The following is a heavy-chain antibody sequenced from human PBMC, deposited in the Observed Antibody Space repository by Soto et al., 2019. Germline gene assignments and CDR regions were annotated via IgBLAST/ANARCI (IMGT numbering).Heavy chain of an antibody. Sequence: QVHLVQSGAEVKKPGSSVKVSCKASGGTFSPYTINWVRQAPGQGLEWMGRIIPFLGVTNHAQKFQDRVTITADKSTSTAYLEFRSLGSADTAVYYCTRDWDNSVSTWEFGGYWGQGTLVTVSS. D-gene: IGHD3-10*01. CDR2: IIPFLGVT. CDR3: TRDWDNSVSTWEFGGY. CDR1: GGTFSPYT. J-gene: IGHJ4*02. V-gene: IGHV1-69*08.